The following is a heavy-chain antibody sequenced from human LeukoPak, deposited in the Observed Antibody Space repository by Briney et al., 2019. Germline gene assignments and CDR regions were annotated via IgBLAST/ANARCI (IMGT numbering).Heavy chain of an antibody. CDR3: ASALHYYDSSGYSPLFDY. CDR1: AGTFSSYA. J-gene: IGHJ4*02. D-gene: IGHD3-22*01. V-gene: IGHV1-69*04. CDR2: IIPILGIA. Sequence: ASVTVSFKGSAGTFSSYAISRVRQAPGQGHGWMGRIIPILGIANYAQKFQGRVTITADKSTSTAYMELSSLRSEDTAVYYCASALHYYDSSGYSPLFDYWGQGTLVTVSS.